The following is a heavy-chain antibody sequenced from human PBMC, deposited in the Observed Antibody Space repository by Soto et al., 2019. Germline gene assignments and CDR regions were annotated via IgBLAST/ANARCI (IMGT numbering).Heavy chain of an antibody. CDR2: IYYSGST. Sequence: SETLSLTCTVSGGSISSYYWSWIRQPPGKGLEWIGYIYYSGSTNYNPSLKSRVTISVDTSKNQFSLKLSSVTAADTAVYYCARGHYDILTGYYIGFDYWGQGTLVTVSS. CDR3: ARGHYDILTGYYIGFDY. V-gene: IGHV4-59*01. J-gene: IGHJ4*02. D-gene: IGHD3-9*01. CDR1: GGSISSYY.